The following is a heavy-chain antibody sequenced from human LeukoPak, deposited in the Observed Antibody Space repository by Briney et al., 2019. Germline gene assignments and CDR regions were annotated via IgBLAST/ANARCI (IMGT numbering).Heavy chain of an antibody. CDR1: GFTFSTYW. CDR2: INSYGTST. Sequence: GGSLRLSCAAPGFTFSTYWMYWVRQAPGKGLVWVSRINSYGTSTNYADSVKGRFTISRDNAKNTLYLQMNSLRAEDTAVYYCARRGPYDSTGRYAMDVWGQGTAVTVSS. CDR3: ARRGPYDSTGRYAMDV. D-gene: IGHD3-22*01. J-gene: IGHJ6*02. V-gene: IGHV3-74*01.